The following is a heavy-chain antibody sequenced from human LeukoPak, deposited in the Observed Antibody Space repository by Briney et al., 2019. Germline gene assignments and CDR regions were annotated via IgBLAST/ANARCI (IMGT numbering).Heavy chain of an antibody. J-gene: IGHJ4*02. CDR3: ARGQRGYSYGYLIDY. CDR1: GYTFTSYD. CDR2: MNPNSGNT. D-gene: IGHD5-18*01. V-gene: IGHV1-8*03. Sequence: ASVKVSCKASGYTFTSYDINWVRRATGQGLEWMGWMNPNSGNTGYAQKFQGRVTITRNTSISTAYMELSSLRSEDTAVYYCARGQRGYSYGYLIDYWGQGTLVTVSS.